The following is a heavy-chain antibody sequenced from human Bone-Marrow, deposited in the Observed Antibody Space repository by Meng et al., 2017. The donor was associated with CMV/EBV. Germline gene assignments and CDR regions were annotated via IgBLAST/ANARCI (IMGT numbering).Heavy chain of an antibody. Sequence: SVKVSCKASGGTFSSYAISWVRQAPGQGLEWMGGFIPIFGTANYAQKFQGRVTITTDESTSTAYMELSSLRSEDTAVYYCARHRCSSTSCYRYYFDYWGQGTLVTVSS. CDR3: ARHRCSSTSCYRYYFDY. V-gene: IGHV1-69*05. CDR2: FIPIFGTA. CDR1: GGTFSSYA. J-gene: IGHJ4*02. D-gene: IGHD2-2*01.